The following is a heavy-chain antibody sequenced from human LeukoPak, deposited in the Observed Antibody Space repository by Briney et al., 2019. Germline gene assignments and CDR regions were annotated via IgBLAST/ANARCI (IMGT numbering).Heavy chain of an antibody. CDR3: ARGSDYLTLDV. V-gene: IGHV4-38-2*02. Sequence: SETLSLTCTVSGYSISSGYYWGWIRQPPGKGLEWIGSIYHSGSTYYNPSLKSRVTMSVDTSKNQFSLKLSSVTAADTAVYYCARGSDYLTLDVWGKGTTVTISS. CDR2: IYHSGST. J-gene: IGHJ6*04. CDR1: GYSISSGYY. D-gene: IGHD4-23*01.